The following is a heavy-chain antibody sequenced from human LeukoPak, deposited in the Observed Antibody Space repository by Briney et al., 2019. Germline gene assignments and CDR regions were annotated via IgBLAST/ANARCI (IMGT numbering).Heavy chain of an antibody. CDR3: ARGGYSYFLDY. CDR1: GYSFTTFW. V-gene: IGHV5-51*01. J-gene: IGHJ4*02. Sequence: GESLKISCKGFGYSFTTFWIGWVRQMPGKGLEWVGIFYPGDSDTRYSPSFQGQVTISADKSISTAYLQWSSLKASDTAMYYCARGGYSYFLDYWGQGTLVTVSS. CDR2: FYPGDSDT. D-gene: IGHD5-18*01.